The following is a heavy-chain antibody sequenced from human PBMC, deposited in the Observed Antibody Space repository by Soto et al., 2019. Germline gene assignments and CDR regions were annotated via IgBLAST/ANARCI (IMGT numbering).Heavy chain of an antibody. CDR1: GFSFSAHD. J-gene: IGHJ4*02. CDR3: ARDPPGLEACDS. V-gene: IGHV3-48*03. CDR2: IDPSGNTM. Sequence: EVQLVESGGGLVQPGGSLRLSCAASGFSFSAHDLNWVRQAPGKGLEWISYIDPSGNTMHYADSVKGRFTISRDNAKNSLYLQMNSLRAEDTAVYYCARDPPGLEACDSWGQGSLVTVSS. D-gene: IGHD3-22*01.